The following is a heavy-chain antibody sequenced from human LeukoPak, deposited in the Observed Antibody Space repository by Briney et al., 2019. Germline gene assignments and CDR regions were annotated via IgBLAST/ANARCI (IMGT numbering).Heavy chain of an antibody. CDR3: ARDRGDWTTGGGYRYYYYYMDV. V-gene: IGHV1-69*01. J-gene: IGHJ6*03. Sequence: GASVKVSCKASGGTFRRYAISWVRQAPGQGLGWMGGIIPILNRANYTQKFQGRVTITADESASTAYMELSSLRSEDTAVYYCARDRGDWTTGGGYRYYYYYMDVWGKGTTVTISS. CDR2: IIPILNRA. D-gene: IGHD2-21*01. CDR1: GGTFRRYA.